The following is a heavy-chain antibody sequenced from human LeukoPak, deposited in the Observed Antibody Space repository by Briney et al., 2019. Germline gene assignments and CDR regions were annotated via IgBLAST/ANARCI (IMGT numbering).Heavy chain of an antibody. CDR1: GFTFSSYA. J-gene: IGHJ4*02. CDR2: ISYDGSNK. Sequence: PGRSLRLSCAASGFTFSSYAMHWVRQAPGKGLEWVAVISYDGSNKYYADSVKGRFTISRDNSKNTLYLQMNSLRAEDTAVYYCARDDSGSSPGYWGQGTLVTVSS. V-gene: IGHV3-30-3*01. CDR3: ARDDSGSSPGY. D-gene: IGHD1-26*01.